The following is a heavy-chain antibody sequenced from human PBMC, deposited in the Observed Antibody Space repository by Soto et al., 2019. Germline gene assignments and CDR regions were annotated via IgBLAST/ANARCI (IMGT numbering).Heavy chain of an antibody. D-gene: IGHD2-2*01. Sequence: QVQLQQWGAGLLKPSETLSLTCAVYGGSFSGYYWSWIRQPPGKGLEWIGEINHSGSTNYNPSLKSRVTISVDTSKNQFSLKLSSVTAADTAVYYCARILRRSARPFGYYYYGMDVWGQGTTVTVSS. CDR3: ARILRRSARPFGYYYYGMDV. V-gene: IGHV4-34*01. CDR1: GGSFSGYY. CDR2: INHSGST. J-gene: IGHJ6*02.